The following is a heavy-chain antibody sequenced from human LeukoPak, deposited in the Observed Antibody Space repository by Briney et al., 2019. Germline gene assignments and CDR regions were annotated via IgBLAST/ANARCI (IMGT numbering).Heavy chain of an antibody. CDR2: IIPIFGTP. CDR3: ARGYRSGSTHFDY. J-gene: IGHJ4*02. D-gene: IGHD1-26*01. Sequence: SVKVSCKASGGTLSSYVITWVRQAPGQGLEWMGGIIPIFGTPNYEQKFQGRVTITADESTSTAYMELSSLRSDDTAVYFCARGYRSGSTHFDYWGQGTLVTVPS. V-gene: IGHV1-69*13. CDR1: GGTLSSYV.